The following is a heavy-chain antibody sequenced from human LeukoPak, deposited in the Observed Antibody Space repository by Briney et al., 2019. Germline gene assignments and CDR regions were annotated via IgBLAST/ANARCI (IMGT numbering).Heavy chain of an antibody. J-gene: IGHJ4*02. D-gene: IGHD5-18*01. CDR1: GFTFSSYA. Sequence: GGSLRLSCAASGFTFSSYAMSWVRQAPGKGLEWVSAISGSGGSTYYADSVKGRFTISRDNSKDTLYLQMNSLRAEDTAVYYCAKDLGYSYGSFDYWGQGTLVTVSS. V-gene: IGHV3-23*01. CDR3: AKDLGYSYGSFDY. CDR2: ISGSGGST.